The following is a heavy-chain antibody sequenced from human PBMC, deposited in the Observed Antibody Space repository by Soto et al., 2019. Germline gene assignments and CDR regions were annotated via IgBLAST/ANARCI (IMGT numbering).Heavy chain of an antibody. D-gene: IGHD6-13*01. CDR3: ARDQMAAAGLNY. Sequence: GASVKVSCKASGYTFTSYAMHWVRQAPGQRLEWMGWINAGNGNTKYSQKFQGRVTITRDTSASTAYMELSSLRSEDTAVYYCARDQMAAAGLNYWGQGTLVTVS. CDR2: INAGNGNT. CDR1: GYTFTSYA. V-gene: IGHV1-3*01. J-gene: IGHJ4*02.